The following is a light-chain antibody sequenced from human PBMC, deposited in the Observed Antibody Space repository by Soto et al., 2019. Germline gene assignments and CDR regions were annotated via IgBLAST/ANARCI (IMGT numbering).Light chain of an antibody. J-gene: IGKJ2*01. Sequence: EIVMTQSPATLSVSPGERATLSCRASQSISTELAWYQQTPVQPPRLLIYSASTRATGVPARFTGSGSGSEFTLTISGLQSEEFAVYYCQQGHNWPLTFGQGTRLEI. V-gene: IGKV3-15*01. CDR2: SAS. CDR3: QQGHNWPLT. CDR1: QSISTE.